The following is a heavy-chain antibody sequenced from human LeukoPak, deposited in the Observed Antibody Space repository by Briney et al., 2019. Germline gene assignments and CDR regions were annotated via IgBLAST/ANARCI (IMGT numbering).Heavy chain of an antibody. V-gene: IGHV3-30*02. CDR2: IRHDGSNK. Sequence: GGSLRLSCTASEFTLSNYGMHWVRQAPGKGLEWVAFIRHDGSNKYYADSVKGRFTTSRDNSKNTLYLQMNTLRPEDTAMYYCAKSHIIAGYVGDYWGQGTLVTVSS. CDR1: EFTLSNYG. CDR3: AKSHIIAGYVGDY. D-gene: IGHD6-13*01. J-gene: IGHJ4*02.